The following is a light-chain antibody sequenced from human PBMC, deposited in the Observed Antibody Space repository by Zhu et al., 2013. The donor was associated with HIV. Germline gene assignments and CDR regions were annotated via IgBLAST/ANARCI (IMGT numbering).Light chain of an antibody. Sequence: EIVLTQSPATLSLSPGERATLSCRASQSVGSSYLAWYQQKPGQAPRLLIYGASSRATGIADRFSGSGSGRDFTLTITRLEPEDFATYFCQQYGSSPLTFGGGTKVEIK. CDR2: GAS. J-gene: IGKJ4*01. CDR3: QQYGSSPLT. CDR1: QSVGSSY. V-gene: IGKV3-20*01.